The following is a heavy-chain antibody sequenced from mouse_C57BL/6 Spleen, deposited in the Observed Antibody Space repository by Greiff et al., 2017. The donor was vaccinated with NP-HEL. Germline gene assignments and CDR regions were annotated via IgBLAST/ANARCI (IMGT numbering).Heavy chain of an antibody. CDR2: INPSTGGT. CDR3: ARGGSSHVFDY. J-gene: IGHJ2*01. Sequence: EVKLVESGPELVKPGASVKISCKASGYSFTGYYMNWVKQSPEKSLEWIGEINPSTGGTTYNQKFKAKATLTVDKSSSTAYMQLKSLTSEDSAVYYCARGGSSHVFDYWGQGTTLTVSS. D-gene: IGHD1-1*01. CDR1: GYSFTGYY. V-gene: IGHV1-42*01.